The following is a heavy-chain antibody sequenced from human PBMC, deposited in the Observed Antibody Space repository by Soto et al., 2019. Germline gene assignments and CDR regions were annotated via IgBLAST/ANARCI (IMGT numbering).Heavy chain of an antibody. D-gene: IGHD6-13*01. CDR1: GFTFSSYG. Sequence: HPGVSLRLSCAASGFTFSSYGMHWVRQAPGKGLEWVAAISYDGSNKYYADSVKGRFTISRDNSKNTLYLQMNSLRAEDTAVYYCARDYSPEGFDPWGQGTLVTVSS. V-gene: IGHV3-30*03. J-gene: IGHJ5*02. CDR3: ARDYSPEGFDP. CDR2: ISYDGSNK.